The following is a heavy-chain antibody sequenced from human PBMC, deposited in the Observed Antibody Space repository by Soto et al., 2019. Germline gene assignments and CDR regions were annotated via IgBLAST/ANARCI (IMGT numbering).Heavy chain of an antibody. V-gene: IGHV3-21*01. CDR3: ARDMGQYYDFWSGYSTYYFDY. CDR2: ISSSSSYI. CDR1: GFTFSSYS. D-gene: IGHD3-3*01. Sequence: EVQLVESRGGLVKPGGSLRLSCAASGFTFSSYSMNWVRQAPGKGLEWVSSISSSSSYIYYADSVKGRFTISRDNAKNSLYLQMNSLRAEDTAVYYCARDMGQYYDFWSGYSTYYFDYWGQGTLVTVSS. J-gene: IGHJ4*02.